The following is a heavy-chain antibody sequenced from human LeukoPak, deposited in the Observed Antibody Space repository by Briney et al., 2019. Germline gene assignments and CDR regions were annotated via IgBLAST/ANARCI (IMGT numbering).Heavy chain of an antibody. CDR2: IYYSGST. CDR1: GGSISSSSYY. J-gene: IGHJ4*02. Sequence: ASETLSLTCTVSGGSISSSSYYWGWIRQPPGKGLEWIGSIYYSGSTYYNPSLKSRVTISVDTSKNQFSLKLSSVTAADTAVYYCARLIGYCSSTSCYFGYWGQGTLVTVPS. V-gene: IGHV4-39*07. D-gene: IGHD2-2*01. CDR3: ARLIGYCSSTSCYFGY.